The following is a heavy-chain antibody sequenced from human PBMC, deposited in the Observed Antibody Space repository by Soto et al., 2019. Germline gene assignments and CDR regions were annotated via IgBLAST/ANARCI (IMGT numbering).Heavy chain of an antibody. Sequence: PGGSLRLSCAASGFTFSSNDMSWVRQAPGKGLEWASSISASGRSLFYADAVKGRFTISRDNAKNSLYLQMNSLGAEDTAVYFCARDQLYDDDSFGRPLYGLESWGQGTMVTV. D-gene: IGHD3-22*01. J-gene: IGHJ3*02. V-gene: IGHV3-23*01. CDR2: ISASGRSL. CDR1: GFTFSSND. CDR3: ARDQLYDDDSFGRPLYGLES.